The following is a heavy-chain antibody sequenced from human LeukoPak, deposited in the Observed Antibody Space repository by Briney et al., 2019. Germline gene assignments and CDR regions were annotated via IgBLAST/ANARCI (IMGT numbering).Heavy chain of an antibody. V-gene: IGHV1-2*02. D-gene: IGHD2-15*01. CDR2: INPNSGGT. CDR1: GYTFTSYG. Sequence: GASVKVSCKASGYTFTSYGISWVRQAPGQGLEWMGWINPNSGGTNYAQKFQGRVTMTRDTSISTAYMELSRLRSDDTAVYYCARDRAVVVVAAHWFDPWGQGTLVTVSS. CDR3: ARDRAVVVVAAHWFDP. J-gene: IGHJ5*02.